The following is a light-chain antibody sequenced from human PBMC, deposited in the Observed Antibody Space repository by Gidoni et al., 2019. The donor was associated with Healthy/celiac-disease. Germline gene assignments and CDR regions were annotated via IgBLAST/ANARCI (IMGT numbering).Light chain of an antibody. V-gene: IGKV1-5*03. J-gene: IGKJ1*01. CDR3: QKYNSYWT. CDR1: QSISSL. Sequence: DIQMTQSPSTLSASVGDRVTIPCRASQSISSLLGWYQQKPGKVPKLLIYKAASVESGVPSRFSGSGCGKEFNLTISSLQRDDFATYYGQKYNSYWTFGQGTKVEIK. CDR2: KAA.